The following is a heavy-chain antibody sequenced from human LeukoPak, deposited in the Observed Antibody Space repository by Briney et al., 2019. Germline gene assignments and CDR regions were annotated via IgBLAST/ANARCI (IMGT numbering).Heavy chain of an antibody. Sequence: GGSLRLSCVASGFTFSSHGMHWVRQAPGKGLEWVAVISYDGRNKYHADSVKGRFTISRDNSKNTLYLQMNSLRAEDTAVYYCAKKGEEWEMVYWGQGTLVTVSS. CDR3: AKKGEEWEMVY. CDR2: ISYDGRNK. J-gene: IGHJ4*02. V-gene: IGHV3-30*18. CDR1: GFTFSSHG. D-gene: IGHD1-26*01.